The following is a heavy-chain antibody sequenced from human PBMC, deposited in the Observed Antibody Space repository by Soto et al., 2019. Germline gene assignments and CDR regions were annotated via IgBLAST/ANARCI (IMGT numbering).Heavy chain of an antibody. CDR1: CGSVNGYY. CDR3: ARWAWSGSCDSNWFDP. Sequence: PSESLSLTCAGYCGSVNGYYWSWIRHPPGKGLEWIGEINHSGSTNYNPSLKSRVTISVDTSKNQFSLKLSSVTAADTAVYYCARWAWSGSCDSNWFDPWGQGTLVTVSS. CDR2: INHSGST. J-gene: IGHJ5*02. D-gene: IGHD2-21*02. V-gene: IGHV4-34*01.